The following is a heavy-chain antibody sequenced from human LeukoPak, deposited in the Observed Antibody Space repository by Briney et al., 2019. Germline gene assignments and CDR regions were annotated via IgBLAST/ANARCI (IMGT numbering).Heavy chain of an antibody. D-gene: IGHD6-13*01. CDR1: GFTFKSYT. Sequence: GGSLRLSCAASGFTFKSYTINWVRQAPGKGLEWVSSISPSSSYIYYADSVKGRFTISRDNAKNSLYLQMNGLRAEDTAVYYCARVPREVAGALYPWYFDLWGRGTLVTVSS. J-gene: IGHJ2*01. V-gene: IGHV3-21*01. CDR3: ARVPREVAGALYPWYFDL. CDR2: ISPSSSYI.